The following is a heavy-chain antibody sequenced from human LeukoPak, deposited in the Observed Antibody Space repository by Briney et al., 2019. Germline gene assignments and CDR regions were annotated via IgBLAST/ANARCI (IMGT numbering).Heavy chain of an antibody. CDR1: GGSTSGGNYY. J-gene: IGHJ5*02. D-gene: IGHD3-10*01. CDR2: ISSSGNT. CDR3: ARHYGP. Sequence: SETLSLTCIVSGGSTSGGNYYWGWIRQPPGKGLEWIGGISSSGNTYYNPSLKSRITISIDTSKNHFSLKLNSVTAADTAVYYCARHYGPWGQGTLVTVSS. V-gene: IGHV4-39*01.